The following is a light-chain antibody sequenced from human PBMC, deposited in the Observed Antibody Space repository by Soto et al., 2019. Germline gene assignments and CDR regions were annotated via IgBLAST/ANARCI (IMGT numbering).Light chain of an antibody. V-gene: IGLV1-40*01. J-gene: IGLJ2*01. CDR3: QSYDSSLSVV. Sequence: QLVLTQPPSVSGAPGQRVTISCTGSSSNIGTGYNVHWYQQLPGTASKILIYGNSNRPSGVPDRFSGSKSGTSASLAITGLQAEDEADYYCQSYDSSLSVVFGGGTKLTVL. CDR2: GNS. CDR1: SSNIGTGYN.